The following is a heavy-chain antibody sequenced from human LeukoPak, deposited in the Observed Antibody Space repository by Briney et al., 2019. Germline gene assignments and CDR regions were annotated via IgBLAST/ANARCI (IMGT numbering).Heavy chain of an antibody. CDR2: INHSGST. CDR3: ARHIYYYGSGSYWFDY. CDR1: GGSFSGYY. V-gene: IGHV4-34*01. J-gene: IGHJ4*02. Sequence: SETLSLTCAVDGGSFSGYYWSWIRQPPGKGLEWIGEINHSGSTNYNPSLKSRVTISVDTSKNQFSLKLSSVTAADTAVYYCARHIYYYGSGSYWFDYWGQGTLVTVSS. D-gene: IGHD3-10*01.